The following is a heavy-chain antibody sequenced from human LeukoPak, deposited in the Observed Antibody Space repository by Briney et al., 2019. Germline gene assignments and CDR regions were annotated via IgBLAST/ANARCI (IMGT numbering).Heavy chain of an antibody. D-gene: IGHD5-24*01. Sequence: GGSLRLSCAASGFTFSNAWMSWVRQAPGKGLEWVPAISGSGGSTYYADSVKGRFTISRDNSRNTLYLQMNSLRAEDTAVYYCAKGLEVGWFDPWGQGTLVTVSS. CDR1: GFTFSNAW. CDR3: AKGLEVGWFDP. CDR2: ISGSGGST. J-gene: IGHJ5*02. V-gene: IGHV3-23*01.